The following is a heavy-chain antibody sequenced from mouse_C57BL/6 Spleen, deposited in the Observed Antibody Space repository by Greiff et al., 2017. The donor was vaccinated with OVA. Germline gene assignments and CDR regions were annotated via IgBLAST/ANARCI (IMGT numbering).Heavy chain of an antibody. CDR2: IYPGDGAT. CDR1: GYAFSSSW. J-gene: IGHJ1*03. CDR3: ARGGGSYWYFDV. Sequence: QVQLQQSGPELVKPGASVQISCKASGYAFSSSWMNWVKQRPGKGLEWIGRIYPGDGATNYNGKFKGKATLTADNSSSTAYMQLSSLTSEDSAVYFCARGGGSYWYFDVWGTGTTVTVSS. V-gene: IGHV1-82*01.